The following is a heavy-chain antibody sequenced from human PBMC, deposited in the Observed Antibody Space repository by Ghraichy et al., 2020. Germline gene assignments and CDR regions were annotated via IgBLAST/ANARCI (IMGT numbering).Heavy chain of an antibody. J-gene: IGHJ4*02. CDR1: GGSIGGYY. CDR3: ARDSGSSGWHDY. CDR2: IYYSGST. Sequence: SETLSLTCTVSGGSIGGYYWNWIRQPPGKGLEWIGYIYYSGSTNYNPSLKSRVTISLDTSKSQFSLKLTSVTAADTAVYYCARDSGSSGWHDYWGQGTLVTVSS. V-gene: IGHV4-59*01. D-gene: IGHD6-19*01.